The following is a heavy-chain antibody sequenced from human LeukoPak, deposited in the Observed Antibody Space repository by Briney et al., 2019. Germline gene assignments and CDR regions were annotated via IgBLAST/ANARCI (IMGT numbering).Heavy chain of an antibody. CDR2: IYYSGTT. CDR1: GGSISSYY. V-gene: IGHV4-39*01. Sequence: SETLSLTCTVSGGSISSYYWGWIRQPPGKGLEWIGNIYYSGTTYYNPSLKSRVTISADTSKNQFSLKVDSVTAADTAVYYCARRSHSGTHIDFWGQGTLVTVSS. CDR3: ARRSHSGTHIDF. D-gene: IGHD3-10*01. J-gene: IGHJ4*02.